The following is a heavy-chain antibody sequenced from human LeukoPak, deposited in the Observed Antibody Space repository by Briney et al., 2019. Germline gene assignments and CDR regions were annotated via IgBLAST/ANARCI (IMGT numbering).Heavy chain of an antibody. CDR1: GFSLSTSEVG. Sequence: SGPTLVKPTQTLTLTCTFSGFSLSTSEVGVGWIRQPPGKALEWLALIYWDDDKRYSPSLKSRLTITKDTSKNQVVLTMTNMDPVDTATYYCARTYSSGWYDYWGQGTLVTVSS. J-gene: IGHJ4*02. D-gene: IGHD6-19*01. CDR3: ARTYSSGWYDY. CDR2: IYWDDDK. V-gene: IGHV2-5*02.